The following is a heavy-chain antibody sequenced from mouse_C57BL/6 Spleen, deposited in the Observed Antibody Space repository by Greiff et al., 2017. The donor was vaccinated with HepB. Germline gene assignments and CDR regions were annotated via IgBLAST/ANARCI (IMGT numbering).Heavy chain of an antibody. V-gene: IGHV1-18*01. J-gene: IGHJ4*01. Sequence: EVQLQQSGPKLVKPGASVKIPCKASGYTFTDYNMDWVKQSHGKSLEWIGDINPNNGGTIYNQKFKGKATLTVDKSSSTAYMELRSLTSEDTAVYYCARPGSSPYYYAMDYWGQGTSVTVSS. CDR3: ARPGSSPYYYAMDY. CDR1: GYTFTDYN. D-gene: IGHD1-1*01. CDR2: INPNNGGT.